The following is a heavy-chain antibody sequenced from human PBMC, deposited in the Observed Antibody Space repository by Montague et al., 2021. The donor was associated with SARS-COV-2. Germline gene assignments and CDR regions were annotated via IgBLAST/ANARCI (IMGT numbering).Heavy chain of an antibody. CDR3: ARVGRQQLVRLSGMDV. D-gene: IGHD6-13*01. Sequence: SETLSLTCTVSGGSISSSSYYWGWIRQPPGKGLEWIGSIDYSGSTYYXPSLKSRVTISVDTSKNRFSLKLSSMTAADTAVYYCARVGRQQLVRLSGMDVWGQGTTVTVSS. V-gene: IGHV4-39*07. CDR1: GGSISSSSYY. J-gene: IGHJ6*02. CDR2: IDYSGST.